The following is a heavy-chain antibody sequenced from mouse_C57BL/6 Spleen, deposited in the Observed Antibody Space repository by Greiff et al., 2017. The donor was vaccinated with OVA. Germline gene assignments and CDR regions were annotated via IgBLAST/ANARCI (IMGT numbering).Heavy chain of an antibody. CDR2: IHPNSGST. V-gene: IGHV1-64*01. D-gene: IGHD4-1*01. CDR3: ARYWDYWYFDV. CDR1: GYTFTSYW. Sequence: QVQLKQPGAELVKPGASVKLSCKASGYTFTSYWMHWVKQRPGQGLEWIGMIHPNSGSTNYNEKFKSKATLTVDKSSSTAYMQLSSLTSEDSAVYYCARYWDYWYFDVWGTGTTVTVSS. J-gene: IGHJ1*03.